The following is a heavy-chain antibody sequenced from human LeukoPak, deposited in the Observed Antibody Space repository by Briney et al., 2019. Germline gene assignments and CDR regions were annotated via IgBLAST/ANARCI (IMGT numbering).Heavy chain of an antibody. CDR3: ATTADQLTPLGY. J-gene: IGHJ4*02. V-gene: IGHV4-34*01. Sequence: TSETLSLPCAVYGGSFSGYYWSWIRQPPGKGLEWIGEINHSGSTNYNPSLKSRVTISVDTSKNQFSLKLSSVTAADTAVYYCATTADQLTPLGYWGEGSLVTVSS. CDR2: INHSGST. D-gene: IGHD2-2*01. CDR1: GGSFSGYY.